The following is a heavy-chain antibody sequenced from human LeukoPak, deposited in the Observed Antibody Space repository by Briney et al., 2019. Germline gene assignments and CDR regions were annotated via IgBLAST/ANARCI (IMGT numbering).Heavy chain of an antibody. CDR2: IKQDGSEK. J-gene: IGHJ4*02. D-gene: IGHD6-25*01. CDR3: ARLGGRLGPPGY. Sequence: WVGVALKKELERVANIKQDGSEKYYVDSVKGRFTISRDNAKNLLYLQMNSLRAEDTAVYYCARLGGRLGPPGYWGQGTLVTVSS. V-gene: IGHV3-7*02.